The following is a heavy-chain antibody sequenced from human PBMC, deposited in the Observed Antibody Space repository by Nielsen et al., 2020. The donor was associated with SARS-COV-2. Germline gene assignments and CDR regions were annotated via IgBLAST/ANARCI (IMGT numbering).Heavy chain of an antibody. CDR1: GFSFNNYG. V-gene: IGHV3-21*01. D-gene: IGHD3-16*01. CDR2: ITMSGAYM. CDR3: ARVGGRYYYSYYLDV. Sequence: GESLKISCAASGFSFNNYGMHWVRQAPGKGLEWVASITMSGAYMYYADSVRGRFTISRDFSKNTLYLQMNSLRAEDTAVYYCARVGGRYYYSYYLDVWGKGTTVTVSS. J-gene: IGHJ6*03.